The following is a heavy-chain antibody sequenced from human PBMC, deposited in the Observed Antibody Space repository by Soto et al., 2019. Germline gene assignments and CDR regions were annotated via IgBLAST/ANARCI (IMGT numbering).Heavy chain of an antibody. D-gene: IGHD3-10*01. J-gene: IGHJ5*02. CDR3: ARARSVMVRGVIISGGSFDP. V-gene: IGHV4-39*01. CDR1: GGSISSSSYY. Sequence: SETLSLTCTVSGGSISSSSYYWGWIRQPPGKGLEWIGSIYYSGSTYYNPSLKSRVTISVDTSKNQFSLKLSSVTAADTAVYYCARARSVMVRGVIISGGSFDPWGQGTLVTVSS. CDR2: IYYSGST.